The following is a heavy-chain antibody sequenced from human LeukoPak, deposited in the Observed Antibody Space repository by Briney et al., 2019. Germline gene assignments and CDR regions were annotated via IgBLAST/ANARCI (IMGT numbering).Heavy chain of an antibody. CDR2: INPSGGST. Sequence: VASVKVSCKASGYTFTSYYMHWVRQAPGQGLEWMGIINPSGGSTSYAQKFQGRVTMTRDMSTSTVYMELSSLRSEDTAVYYCARGGVLLWFGELLPYDYWGQGTLVTVSS. D-gene: IGHD3-10*01. CDR1: GYTFTSYY. J-gene: IGHJ4*02. V-gene: IGHV1-46*01. CDR3: ARGGVLLWFGELLPYDY.